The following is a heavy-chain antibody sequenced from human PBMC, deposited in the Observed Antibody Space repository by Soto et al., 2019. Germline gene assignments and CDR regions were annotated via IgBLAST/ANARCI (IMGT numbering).Heavy chain of an antibody. CDR3: ARAVAGTFYYYGMDV. V-gene: IGHV4-34*01. D-gene: IGHD6-19*01. CDR1: GGSFSGYY. J-gene: IGHJ6*02. Sequence: SETLSLTCAVYGGSFSGYYWSWIRQPPGKGLEWIGEINHSGSTNYNPSLKSRVTISVDTSKNQFSLKLSSVTAADTAVYYCARAVAGTFYYYGMDVWGQGTTVT. CDR2: INHSGST.